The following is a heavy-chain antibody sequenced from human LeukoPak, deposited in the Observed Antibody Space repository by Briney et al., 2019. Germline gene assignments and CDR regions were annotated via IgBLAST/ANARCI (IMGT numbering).Heavy chain of an antibody. CDR2: INHSGST. CDR3: ASLVAYSNYVFADWFDP. V-gene: IGHV4-39*07. J-gene: IGHJ5*02. CDR1: GGSISSSSYY. D-gene: IGHD4-11*01. Sequence: SETLSLTCTVSGGSISSSSYYWSWIRQPPGKGLEWIGEINHSGSTNFNPSLKSRVTISVDTSKNQFSLKLSSVTAADTAVYYCASLVAYSNYVFADWFDPWGQGTLVTVSS.